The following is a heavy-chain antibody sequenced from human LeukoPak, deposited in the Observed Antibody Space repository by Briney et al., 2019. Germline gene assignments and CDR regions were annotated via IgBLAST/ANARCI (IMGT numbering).Heavy chain of an antibody. V-gene: IGHV3-7*01. D-gene: IGHD3-10*01. J-gene: IGHJ6*03. CDR3: ARDRRGVNFCYYYMDV. CDR2: IKEDGSEK. Sequence: GGSLRLSCEASGFMFTGYWMSWVRQAPGKGLEWVANIKEDGSEKYYVDSVKGRFTISRDNPKKLLYLQMNSLRAEDTAVYYCARDRRGVNFCYYYMDVWGKGTSVIVSS. CDR1: GFMFTGYW.